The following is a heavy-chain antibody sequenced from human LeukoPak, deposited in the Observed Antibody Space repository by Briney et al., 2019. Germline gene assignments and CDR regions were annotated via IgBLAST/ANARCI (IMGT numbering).Heavy chain of an antibody. Sequence: GASVKVSCKASGYTFTGYCMHWVRQAPGQGLEWMGWINPNSGGTNYAQKFQGRVTMTRDTSISTAYMELSRLRSDDTAVYYCARDLGGLIAARPDAFDIWGQGTMVTVSS. D-gene: IGHD6-6*01. CDR1: GYTFTGYC. V-gene: IGHV1-2*02. CDR3: ARDLGGLIAARPDAFDI. J-gene: IGHJ3*02. CDR2: INPNSGGT.